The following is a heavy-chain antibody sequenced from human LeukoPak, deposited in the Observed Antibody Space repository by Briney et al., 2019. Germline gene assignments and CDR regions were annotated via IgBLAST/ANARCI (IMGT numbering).Heavy chain of an antibody. CDR1: GFTFSSYA. V-gene: IGHV3-23*01. J-gene: IGHJ4*02. Sequence: GGSLRLSCAASGFTFSSYAMSWVRQAPGKGLEWVSAISGSGGSTYYADSLKGRFTISRDNSKNTLYLQMNSLRAEDTAVYYCANDYGDYVPLFDYWGQGTLVTVSS. D-gene: IGHD4-17*01. CDR2: ISGSGGST. CDR3: ANDYGDYVPLFDY.